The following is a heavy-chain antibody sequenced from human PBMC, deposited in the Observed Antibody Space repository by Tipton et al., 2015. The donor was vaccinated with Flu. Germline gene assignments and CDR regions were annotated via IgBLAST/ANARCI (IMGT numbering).Heavy chain of an antibody. CDR3: VRAGEGAHVGLGFRPENHFGY. CDR2: ISHDGGIQ. CDR1: GIRFNAYG. V-gene: IGHV3-30*03. Sequence: QLVQSGGGVVQPGTSLRVSCAASGIRFNAYGMHWVRQAPGKGLEWVASISHDGGIQHYADSVKGRFTISRDNAKNTLYLQMNSLRGEDTAVYYCVRAGEGAHVGLGFRPENHFGYWGQGTLVTVSS. D-gene: IGHD3-16*01. J-gene: IGHJ4*02.